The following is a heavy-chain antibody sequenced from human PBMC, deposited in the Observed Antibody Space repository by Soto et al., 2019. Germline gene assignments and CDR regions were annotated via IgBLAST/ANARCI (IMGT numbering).Heavy chain of an antibody. CDR3: ARGPARLGSHFDY. D-gene: IGHD2-15*01. V-gene: IGHV3-21*01. CDR2: ISSSSSYI. J-gene: IGHJ4*02. CDR1: GFTFSSYS. Sequence: EVQLVESGGGLVKPGGSLRLSCAASGFTFSSYSMNWVRQAPGKGLEWVSSISSSSSYIYYADSVKGRFTISRDNAKNSRNLQMNSMGAEDTAVYYCARGPARLGSHFDYWGQGTLVTVSS.